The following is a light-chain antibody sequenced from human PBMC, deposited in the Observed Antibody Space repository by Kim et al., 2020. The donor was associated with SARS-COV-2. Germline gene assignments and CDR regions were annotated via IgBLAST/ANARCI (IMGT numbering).Light chain of an antibody. Sequence: ASIGDRVSITCRASQTISTHVHWYQQKPGKAPKLLIYDASTLQSGVPSRFSGSGSGTNFTLTISSLQLEDFATYYCQQNYITPPVTFGQGTRLEI. CDR3: QQNYITPPVT. CDR1: QTISTH. V-gene: IGKV1-39*01. CDR2: DAS. J-gene: IGKJ2*01.